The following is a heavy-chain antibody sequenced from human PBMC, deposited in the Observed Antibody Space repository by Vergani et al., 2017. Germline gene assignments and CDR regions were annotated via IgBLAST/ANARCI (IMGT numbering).Heavy chain of an antibody. CDR3: ARGLSRPPRAFDI. V-gene: IGHV1-18*01. Sequence: QVHLVQSGGEVKKPGASLKVSCKASGYRFISSGISWVRQAPGQGLEWMGWISAYNGNTNYAQKLQGRVTMTTDTSTSTAYMELRSLRSDDTAVYYCARGLSRPPRAFDIWGQGTMVTVSS. J-gene: IGHJ3*02. CDR2: ISAYNGNT. CDR1: GYRFISSG.